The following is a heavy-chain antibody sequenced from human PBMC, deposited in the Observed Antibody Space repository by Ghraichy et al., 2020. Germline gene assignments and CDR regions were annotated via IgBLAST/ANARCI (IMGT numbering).Heavy chain of an antibody. J-gene: IGHJ5*02. V-gene: IGHV4-34*01. CDR3: ARGCISVYSSSWYWGGSWFDP. CDR1: GGSFSGYY. CDR2: INHSGST. Sequence: SETLSLTCAVYGGSFSGYYWSWIRQPPGKGLEWIGEINHSGSTNYNPSLKSRVTISVDTSKNQFSLKLSSVTAADTAVYYCARGCISVYSSSWYWGGSWFDPWGQGTLVTVSS. D-gene: IGHD6-13*01.